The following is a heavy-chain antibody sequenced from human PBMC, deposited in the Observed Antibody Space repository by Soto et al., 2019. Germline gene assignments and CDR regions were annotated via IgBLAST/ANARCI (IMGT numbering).Heavy chain of an antibody. CDR3: AKGSEFFDY. J-gene: IGHJ4*02. V-gene: IGHV3-23*01. CDR2: ISSSGAGT. Sequence: EVQLLESGGGLVQAGGSLRLSCAASGFTFSNYAMTWVRQAPGKGLEWVSVISSSGAGTYHADSVKGRFTISSDNFKNTMYLQMNSLRAEDTAVYYCAKGSEFFDYWGQGTLVTVSS. CDR1: GFTFSNYA.